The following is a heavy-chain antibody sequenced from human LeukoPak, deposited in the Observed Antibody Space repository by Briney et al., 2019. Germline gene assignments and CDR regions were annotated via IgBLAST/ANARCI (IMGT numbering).Heavy chain of an antibody. V-gene: IGHV3-23*01. D-gene: IGHD6-6*01. Sequence: PGGSLRLSCGGSGFIFSSYAINWVRQTPGKGLEWLSAISNDGRHMYYTDSVKGRFTTSRDNSGNTVYLQMNGLRVEDTAVYYCATVMGSSPSTAYFAYWGQGTLVTVSS. J-gene: IGHJ4*02. CDR1: GFIFSSYA. CDR3: ATVMGSSPSTAYFAY. CDR2: ISNDGRHM.